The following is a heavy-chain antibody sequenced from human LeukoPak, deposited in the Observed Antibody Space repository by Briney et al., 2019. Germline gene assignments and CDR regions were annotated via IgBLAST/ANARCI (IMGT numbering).Heavy chain of an antibody. CDR3: ARGPERYSDSSGSAYFQH. J-gene: IGHJ1*01. V-gene: IGHV1-69*13. Sequence: SVKVSCKASGGTFSSYAISWVRQAPGQGLEWMGGIIPIFGTANYAQKFQGRVTITADESTSTAYMELSSLRSEDTAVYYCARGPERYSDSSGSAYFQHWGQGTLVTASS. CDR2: IIPIFGTA. D-gene: IGHD3-22*01. CDR1: GGTFSSYA.